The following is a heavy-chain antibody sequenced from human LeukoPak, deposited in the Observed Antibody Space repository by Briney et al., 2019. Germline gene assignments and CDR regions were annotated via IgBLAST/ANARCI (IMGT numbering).Heavy chain of an antibody. J-gene: IGHJ4*02. CDR1: GFTVISNY. CDR2: IYSGGTP. Sequence: GGPLRLPGEASGFTVISNYMSGARQAPGKGLEWVSVIYSGGTPYYADSVKGRFTISRDNSKNTLYLQMNNLRAEDTAVYYCARLTVTYYFDYWGQGTLVTVSS. V-gene: IGHV3-53*01. D-gene: IGHD4-17*01. CDR3: ARLTVTYYFDY.